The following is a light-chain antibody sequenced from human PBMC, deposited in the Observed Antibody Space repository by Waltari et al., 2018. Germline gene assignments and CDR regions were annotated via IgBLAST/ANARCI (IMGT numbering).Light chain of an antibody. Sequence: EIVMTQSPATLSLSPGERATLSCRASQSLSSSYLSWYQQKPGQTPRLLIYGASTRATGVPGRFSGSGSGTDFTLTISSLQPEDFAVYYCQQDFNLWTFGQGTKVEIK. CDR1: QSLSSSY. CDR2: GAS. V-gene: IGKV3D-7*01. CDR3: QQDFNLWT. J-gene: IGKJ1*01.